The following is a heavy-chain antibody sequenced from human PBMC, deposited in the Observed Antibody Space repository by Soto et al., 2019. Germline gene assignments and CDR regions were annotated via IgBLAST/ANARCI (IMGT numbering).Heavy chain of an antibody. Sequence: ASVKVSCKASGGTFSSYAISWVRQAPGQGLEWMGGIIPIFGTANYAQKFQGRVTITADESTSTAYMELSSLRSEDTAVYYCARTVSGWRRYNWFDPWGQGTLVTVSS. D-gene: IGHD6-19*01. CDR1: GGTFSSYA. CDR3: ARTVSGWRRYNWFDP. CDR2: IIPIFGTA. J-gene: IGHJ5*02. V-gene: IGHV1-69*13.